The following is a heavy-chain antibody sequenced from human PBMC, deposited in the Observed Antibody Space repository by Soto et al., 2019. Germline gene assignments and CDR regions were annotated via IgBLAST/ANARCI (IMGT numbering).Heavy chain of an antibody. CDR3: AISSSWSMYYFNY. V-gene: IGHV1-24*01. CDR2: FDXEDGEX. D-gene: IGHD6-13*01. J-gene: IGHJ4*02. CDR1: GFTLTELS. Sequence: XSVKVSCKVSGFTLTELSMHWVRQAPGKGLEWMGGFDXEDGEXIYAKKSQGRXXMTEDKSXXKAYMELSSLRSEDTAVYYCAISSSWSMYYFNYCGQGTLVTV.